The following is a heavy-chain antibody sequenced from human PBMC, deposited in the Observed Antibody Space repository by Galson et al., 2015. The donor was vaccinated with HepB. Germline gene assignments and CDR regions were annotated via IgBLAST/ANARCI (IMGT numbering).Heavy chain of an antibody. V-gene: IGHV3-23*01. CDR1: GFTFSSYA. D-gene: IGHD2-21*02. J-gene: IGHJ4*02. CDR3: AKDPDIVVVTAIHFDY. CDR2: ISGSGGST. Sequence: SLRLSCAASGFTFSSYAMSWVRQAPGKGLEWVSAISGSGGSTYYADSVKGRFTISRDNSKNTLYLQMNSLRAEDTAVYYCAKDPDIVVVTAIHFDYWGQGTLVTVSS.